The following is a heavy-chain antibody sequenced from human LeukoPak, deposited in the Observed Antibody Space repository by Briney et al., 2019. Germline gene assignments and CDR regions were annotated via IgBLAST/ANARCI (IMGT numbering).Heavy chain of an antibody. CDR1: GYTFTSYG. J-gene: IGHJ2*01. CDR3: ARVMVRDSADWYFDL. Sequence: ASVKVSCKASGYTFTSYGIRWVRQAPGQGLEWMGWISAYNGNTNYAQKLQGRVTMTTDTSTSTAYMELRSLRSDDTAVYYCARVMVRDSADWYFDLWGRGTLVTVSS. CDR2: ISAYNGNT. D-gene: IGHD3-10*01. V-gene: IGHV1-18*01.